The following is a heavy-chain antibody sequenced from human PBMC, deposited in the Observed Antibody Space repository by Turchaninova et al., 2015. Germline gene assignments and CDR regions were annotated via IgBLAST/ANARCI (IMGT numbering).Heavy chain of an antibody. CDR1: AGSFSGYY. J-gene: IGHJ6*02. D-gene: IGHD3-10*01. V-gene: IGHV4-34*01. CDR2: INHSGST. CDR3: ARVVYGSGSYYNNYYYYGMDV. Sequence: QGQLQQWGAGLLKPSETLSLTCAVYAGSFSGYYGSWIRQPPGKGLEWIGEINHSGSTNYNPSLKSRVTISVDTSKNQFSLKLSSVTAADTAVYYCARVVYGSGSYYNNYYYYGMDVWGQGTTVTVSS.